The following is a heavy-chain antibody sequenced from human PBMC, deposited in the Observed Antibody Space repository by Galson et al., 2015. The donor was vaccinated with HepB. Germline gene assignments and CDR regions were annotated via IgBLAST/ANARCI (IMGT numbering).Heavy chain of an antibody. D-gene: IGHD3-10*01. CDR3: ARVHPTMAAFDY. V-gene: IGHV4-30-2*01. CDR2: IFHSGGP. J-gene: IGHJ4*02. Sequence: TLSLTCAVSGGSISSGGYSWSWIRRPPGKGLEWSGYIFHSGGPYYNPSLKSRVTISVDRSKNQFSLKLSSVTAADTAVYYCARVHPTMAAFDYWGLGTQVTVSS. CDR1: GGSISSGGYS.